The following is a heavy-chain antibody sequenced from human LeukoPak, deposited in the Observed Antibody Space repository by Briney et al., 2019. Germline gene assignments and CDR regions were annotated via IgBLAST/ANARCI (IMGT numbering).Heavy chain of an antibody. D-gene: IGHD2-2*01. CDR1: GFTFSTYE. J-gene: IGHJ4*02. CDR3: AKSLLRSSTSCSDY. Sequence: GGSLRLSCAASGFTFSTYEMNWVRQAPGKGLEWVSGISWNSGSIGYADSVKGRFTISRDNAKNSLYLQMNSLRAEDTASYYCAKSLLRSSTSCSDYWGQGTLVTVSS. CDR2: ISWNSGSI. V-gene: IGHV3-9*01.